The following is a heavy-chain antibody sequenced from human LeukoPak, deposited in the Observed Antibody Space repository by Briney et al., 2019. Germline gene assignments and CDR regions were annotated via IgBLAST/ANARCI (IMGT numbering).Heavy chain of an antibody. Sequence: GESLKISCKGSGYSFTSYWIGWVRQMPGKGLEWMGNIYPGDSDTRYSPSFQGQVTITADKSISAAYLQWSSLKASDTAMYYCARQGYCSSTSCYFFDYWGQGTLVTVSS. CDR2: IYPGDSDT. D-gene: IGHD2-2*01. CDR3: ARQGYCSSTSCYFFDY. CDR1: GYSFTSYW. V-gene: IGHV5-51*01. J-gene: IGHJ4*02.